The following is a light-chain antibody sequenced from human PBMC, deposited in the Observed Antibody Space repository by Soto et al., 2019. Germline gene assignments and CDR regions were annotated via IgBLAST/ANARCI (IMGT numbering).Light chain of an antibody. CDR3: AAWDDSLSGPV. Sequence: QPVLTQPPSASGTPGQRVTMSCSGGSSNIGRNTVSWYQQLPGTAPKVLISGDNQRSSGVPDRFSGSKSGTSASLAISGLQSVDEADYYCAAWDDSLSGPVFGGGTKLTVL. CDR2: GDN. J-gene: IGLJ3*02. CDR1: SSNIGRNT. V-gene: IGLV1-44*01.